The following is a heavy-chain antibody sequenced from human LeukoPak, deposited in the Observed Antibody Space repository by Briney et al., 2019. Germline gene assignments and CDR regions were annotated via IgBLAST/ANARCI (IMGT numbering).Heavy chain of an antibody. D-gene: IGHD3-10*01. Sequence: RSGGSLRLSCAASGFTFSSYWMHWVRHAPGKGLVWVSRINSDGSSTSYADSVKGRFTISRDDAKNTLYLQMNSLRPEDTAVYYCARGSRAQGNAFDIWGQGTMVTVSS. CDR2: INSDGSST. V-gene: IGHV3-74*01. CDR1: GFTFSSYW. CDR3: ARGSRAQGNAFDI. J-gene: IGHJ3*02.